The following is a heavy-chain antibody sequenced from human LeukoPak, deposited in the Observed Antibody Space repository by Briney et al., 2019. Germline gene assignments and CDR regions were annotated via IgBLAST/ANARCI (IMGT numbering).Heavy chain of an antibody. D-gene: IGHD2-15*01. Sequence: TGGSLRLSCAASGFTFDDYAMSWVRQAPGKGLEWVSAISGSDAGTYYADSVKGRFTISRDNSKNTLYLQMDSLRAEDAAVYYCAKVPLGRCTGVICYYFDYWGQGTLVTVSS. CDR2: ISGSDAGT. CDR3: AKVPLGRCTGVICYYFDY. J-gene: IGHJ4*02. V-gene: IGHV3-23*01. CDR1: GFTFDDYA.